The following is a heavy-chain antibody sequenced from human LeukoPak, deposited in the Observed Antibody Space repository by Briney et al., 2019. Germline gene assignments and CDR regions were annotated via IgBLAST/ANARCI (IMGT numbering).Heavy chain of an antibody. Sequence: TTSQTLSLTCTVSGGSISSGDYYWSWLRQPPGKGLEWIGYIYYSGSTYYNPSLKSRVTISVDTSKNQFSLKLSSVTAADTAVYYCAREFYYDKRFDYWGQGTLVTVSS. D-gene: IGHD3-22*01. V-gene: IGHV4-30-4*01. CDR1: GGSISSGDYY. CDR2: IYYSGST. CDR3: AREFYYDKRFDY. J-gene: IGHJ4*02.